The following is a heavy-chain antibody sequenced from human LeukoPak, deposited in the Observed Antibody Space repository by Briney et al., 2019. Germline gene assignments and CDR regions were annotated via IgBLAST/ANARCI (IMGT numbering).Heavy chain of an antibody. CDR3: ARGQWLPVFDF. V-gene: IGHV4-59*01. Sequence: PSETLSLTCSASGGFNTHYYWSWIRQPPGKGLEWIGYIYHSGSTKYNPSLKSRVTISVDTSKNHFSLKLSSVTAADTAVYYCARGQWLPVFDFWGQGTLVTVSS. J-gene: IGHJ4*02. CDR1: GGFNTHYY. D-gene: IGHD3-22*01. CDR2: IYHSGST.